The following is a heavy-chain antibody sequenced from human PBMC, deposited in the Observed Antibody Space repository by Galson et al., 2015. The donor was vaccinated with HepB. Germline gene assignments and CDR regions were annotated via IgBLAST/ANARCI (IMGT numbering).Heavy chain of an antibody. J-gene: IGHJ6*02. CDR3: ARVPEGWDPSGFYHFYGMDL. D-gene: IGHD1-26*01. V-gene: IGHV4-59*02. CDR2: TYYSGTT. CDR1: GGSVSPYY. Sequence: SETLSLTCSVSGGSVSPYYWNWIRQPPGKGLEWIGHTYYSGTTEYNASLKSRVTISIDTSKNRISLNVTSVTAADTAVYFCARVPEGWDPSGFYHFYGMDLWGQGTRVTVSS.